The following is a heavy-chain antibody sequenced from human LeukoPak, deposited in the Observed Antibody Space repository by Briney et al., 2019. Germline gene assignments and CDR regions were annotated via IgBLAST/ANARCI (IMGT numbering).Heavy chain of an antibody. D-gene: IGHD5-18*01. CDR1: GFTFSSYG. J-gene: IGHJ2*01. Sequence: PGGSLRLSCAASGFTFSSYGMHWVRQAPGKGLEWVAFIRYDGSNKYYADSVKGRFTISRDNSKNTLYLQMNSLRAEDTAVYYCAKEGYSYAPGEVGVGYFDLWGRGTLVTVSS. CDR2: IRYDGSNK. V-gene: IGHV3-30*02. CDR3: AKEGYSYAPGEVGVGYFDL.